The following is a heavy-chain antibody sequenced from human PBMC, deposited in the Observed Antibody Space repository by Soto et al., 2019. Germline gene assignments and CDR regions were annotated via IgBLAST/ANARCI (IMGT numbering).Heavy chain of an antibody. CDR2: ISGSGGTT. D-gene: IGHD3-10*01. CDR1: GFTFSNYA. Sequence: GGSLRLSCAASGFTFSNYAMSWVRQAPGKGLEWVSGISGSGGTTYYADSVKGRFTISRDNSKNTLYLQMNSLRAEDTAVYYCAKGRETKRFGELFGRMDCWGQGTLVTVSS. CDR3: AKGRETKRFGELFGRMDC. J-gene: IGHJ4*02. V-gene: IGHV3-23*01.